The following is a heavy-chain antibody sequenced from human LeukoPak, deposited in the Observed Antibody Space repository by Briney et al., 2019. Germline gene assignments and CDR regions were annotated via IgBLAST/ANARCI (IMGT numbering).Heavy chain of an antibody. J-gene: IGHJ6*02. V-gene: IGHV3-23*01. CDR2: ISGSGGST. Sequence: GGSLRLSCAASGFAFSTYSMNWVRQPPGKGLEWVSAISGSGGSTYYADSVKGRFTISRDNSKNTLYLQMNSLRAEDTAVYYCAKHKYYDFWSGYYTSAQYYYYGMDVWGQGTTVTVSS. CDR3: AKHKYYDFWSGYYTSAQYYYYGMDV. CDR1: GFAFSTYS. D-gene: IGHD3-3*01.